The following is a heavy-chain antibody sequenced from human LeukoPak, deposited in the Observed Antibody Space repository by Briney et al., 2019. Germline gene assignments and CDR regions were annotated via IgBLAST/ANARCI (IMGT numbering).Heavy chain of an antibody. CDR3: ARFRNWGFAFGDY. CDR2: ISAYNGNT. CDR1: GYTFTSYG. D-gene: IGHD7-27*01. Sequence: GASVKVSCKASGYTFTSYGISWVRQAPGQGLEWMGWISAYNGNTNYAQKLQGRVTMTTDTSTSTAHMELRSLRSDDTAVYYCARFRNWGFAFGDYWGQGTLVTVSS. J-gene: IGHJ4*02. V-gene: IGHV1-18*01.